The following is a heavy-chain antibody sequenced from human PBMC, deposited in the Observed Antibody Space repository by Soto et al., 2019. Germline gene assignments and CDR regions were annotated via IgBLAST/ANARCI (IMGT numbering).Heavy chain of an antibody. Sequence: SETLSLTCSVSGGSMTSNSYYWSWIRQPPGKGLEWIASLYNIGASYYNPSLRSRLTISVDTSKNQFSLKLHSVTAADTAVYYCASPLDDYGVNSFTWGQGILVTVSS. D-gene: IGHD4-17*01. V-gene: IGHV4-39*01. J-gene: IGHJ5*02. CDR3: ASPLDDYGVNSFT. CDR2: LYNIGAS. CDR1: GGSMTSNSYY.